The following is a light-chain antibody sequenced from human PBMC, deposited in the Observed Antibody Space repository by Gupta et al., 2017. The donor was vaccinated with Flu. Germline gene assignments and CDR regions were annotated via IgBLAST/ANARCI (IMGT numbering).Light chain of an antibody. Sequence: EKVMTQSPATLSVSPGERVTPSCRASQSVYTNLAWYQQKPGQAPRLLIYDASTRATDIPARFSGSGSGTEFTLTITSLQADDVAVYYCQQYDDWPPWTFGQGTRVE. J-gene: IGKJ1*01. V-gene: IGKV3-15*01. CDR2: DAS. CDR3: QQYDDWPPWT. CDR1: QSVYTN.